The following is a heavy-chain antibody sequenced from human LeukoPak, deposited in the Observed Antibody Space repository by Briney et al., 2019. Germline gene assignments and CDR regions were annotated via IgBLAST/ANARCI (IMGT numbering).Heavy chain of an antibody. J-gene: IGHJ4*02. V-gene: IGHV3-15*01. D-gene: IGHD1-14*01. CDR3: TSDRGTSFDS. CDR1: GFTFSNAW. Sequence: GGSLRLSCAASGFTFSNAWMSWVRQAPGKGLEWVGRVKRRTDSGTTDYAAPVKGRFTISRDDSKRTLYLQMNSLETEDTAVYYCTSDRGTSFDSWGQGTLVTVSS. CDR2: VKRRTDSGTT.